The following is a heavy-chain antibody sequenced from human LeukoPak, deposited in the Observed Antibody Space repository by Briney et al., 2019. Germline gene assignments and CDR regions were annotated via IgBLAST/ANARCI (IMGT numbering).Heavy chain of an antibody. CDR2: ISGSGGST. J-gene: IGHJ6*02. Sequence: GGSLRLSCAASGFTFSSYAMSWVRQAPGKGLEWVSAISGSGGSTYYADSVKGRFTISRDDSKNTLYLQMNSLRAEDTAVYYCAKDLSSSWYYYYYYGMDVWGQGTTVTVSS. CDR1: GFTFSSYA. CDR3: AKDLSSSWYYYYYYGMDV. V-gene: IGHV3-23*01. D-gene: IGHD6-13*01.